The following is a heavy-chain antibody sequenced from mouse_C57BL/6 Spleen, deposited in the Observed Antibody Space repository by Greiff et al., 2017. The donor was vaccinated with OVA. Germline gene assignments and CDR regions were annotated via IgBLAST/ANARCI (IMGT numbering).Heavy chain of an antibody. Sequence: VQLQQSDAELVQPGASVKISCKVSGYTFTDHTIHWMKQRPEQGLEWIGYIYPRDGSTKYNEKFKGKATLTADKSSSTAYMQLIIRTSEDAAVYYSARSDYYYAMDYWGQGTSVTVSS. J-gene: IGHJ4*01. CDR3: ARSDYYYAMDY. CDR1: GYTFTDHT. D-gene: IGHD2-13*01. CDR2: IYPRDGST. V-gene: IGHV1-78*01.